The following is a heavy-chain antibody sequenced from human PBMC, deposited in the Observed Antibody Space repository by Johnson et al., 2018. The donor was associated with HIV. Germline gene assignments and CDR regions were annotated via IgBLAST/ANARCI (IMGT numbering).Heavy chain of an antibody. CDR3: ARGGPYDSGIIDAFDI. D-gene: IGHD3-10*01. CDR1: GLPFSDFA. CDR2: TSYDGITK. Sequence: VQLVESGGGVVQPGKSLRLSCAASGLPFSDFAMHWVRQAPGQGLEWVAVTSYDGITKYYATSVTGRFTISRDNSKNTLYLQMNSLRAEDTAVYYCARGGPYDSGIIDAFDIWGQGTMVTVSS. V-gene: IGHV3-30-3*01. J-gene: IGHJ3*02.